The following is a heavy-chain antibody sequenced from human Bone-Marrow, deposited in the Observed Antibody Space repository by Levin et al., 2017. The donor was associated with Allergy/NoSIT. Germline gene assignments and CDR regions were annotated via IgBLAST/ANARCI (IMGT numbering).Heavy chain of an antibody. D-gene: IGHD3-22*01. CDR1: GFIFRNYA. CDR2: ISGSGGNT. CDR3: AGYDTSAYHSPFDY. V-gene: IGHV3-23*01. Sequence: GGSLRLSCAASGFIFRNYAMNWVRQAPGKGLEWVSQISGSGGNTHYADSVKGRFIISRDNSKNTLYLQMNSLRVEDTAVYYCAGYDTSAYHSPFDYWGQGTLVTVSS. J-gene: IGHJ4*02.